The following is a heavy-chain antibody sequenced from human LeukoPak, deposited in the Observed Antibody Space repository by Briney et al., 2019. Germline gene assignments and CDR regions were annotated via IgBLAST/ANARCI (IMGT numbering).Heavy chain of an antibody. CDR3: ARSRIEMATISPADY. D-gene: IGHD5-24*01. CDR2: IYYSGST. J-gene: IGHJ4*02. V-gene: IGHV4-39*07. CDR1: GGSISSSSYY. Sequence: SETLSLTCTVSGGSISSSSYYWGWIRQPPGKGLEWIGSIYYSGSTYYNPSLKSRVTISVDTSKNQFFLKLSSVTAADSAVYYCARSRIEMATISPADYWGQGTLVTVSS.